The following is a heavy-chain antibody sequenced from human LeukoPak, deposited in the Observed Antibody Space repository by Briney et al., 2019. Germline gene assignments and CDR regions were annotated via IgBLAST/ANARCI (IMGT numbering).Heavy chain of an antibody. D-gene: IGHD3-10*01. V-gene: IGHV4-39*01. Sequence: SETLSLTCTVSGGSISSSSYYWGWIRQPPGKGLEWIGSIYYSGSTYYNPSLKSRVPISVDTSKKQFSLKLSSVTAADTGVYYCASGASGASWFDPWGQGTLVTVSS. J-gene: IGHJ5*02. CDR1: GGSISSSSYY. CDR2: IYYSGST. CDR3: ASGASGASWFDP.